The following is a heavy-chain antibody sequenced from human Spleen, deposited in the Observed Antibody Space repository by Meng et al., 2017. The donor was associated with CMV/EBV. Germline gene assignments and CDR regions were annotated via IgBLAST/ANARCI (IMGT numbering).Heavy chain of an antibody. CDR2: INHSGST. CDR3: AERSGRLVPIDY. Sequence: QGQLQQWGAGLLKPSETLSLTCAFDGGSFSGYYWSWIRQPPGKGLEWIGEINHSGSTNYNPSLKSRVTISVDTSKNQFSLKLSSVTAADTAVYYCAERSGRLVPIDYWGQGTLVTVSS. CDR1: GGSFSGYY. J-gene: IGHJ4*02. D-gene: IGHD6-19*01. V-gene: IGHV4-34*01.